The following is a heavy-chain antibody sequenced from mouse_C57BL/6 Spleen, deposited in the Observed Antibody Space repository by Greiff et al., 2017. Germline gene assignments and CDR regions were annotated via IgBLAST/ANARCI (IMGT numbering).Heavy chain of an antibody. CDR3: AREDYYGSSYLAY. CDR1: GYAFSSSW. V-gene: IGHV1-82*01. CDR2: IYPGDGDT. D-gene: IGHD1-1*01. J-gene: IGHJ3*01. Sequence: QVQLQQSGPELVKPGASVKISCKASGYAFSSSWMNWVKQRPGKGLEWIGRIYPGDGDTNYNGKFKGKATLTADKSSSTAYMQLSSLTSEDSAVYFCAREDYYGSSYLAYWGQGTLVTVSA.